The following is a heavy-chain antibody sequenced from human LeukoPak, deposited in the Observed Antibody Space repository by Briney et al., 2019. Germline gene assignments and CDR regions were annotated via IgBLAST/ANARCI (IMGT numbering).Heavy chain of an antibody. CDR1: GYTFTGYY. CDR3: ARLGYSNPHFDI. J-gene: IGHJ3*02. Sequence: ASVTVSFTASGYTFTGYYMHWVRQAPGQGLEWMGRINPNSGGTNYAQKFQGRVTMTRDTSISTAYMELSRLRSDDTAVYYCARLGYSNPHFDIWGQGTMVTVSS. D-gene: IGHD2-15*01. V-gene: IGHV1-2*06. CDR2: INPNSGGT.